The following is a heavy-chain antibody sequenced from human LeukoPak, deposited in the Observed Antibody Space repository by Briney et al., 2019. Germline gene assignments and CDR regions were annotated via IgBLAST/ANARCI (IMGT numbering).Heavy chain of an antibody. Sequence: SETLSLTCTVQGGSISGYYWSWIRQAPGKGLEWIGEINHSGSTNYNPSLKSRVTISVDTSKNQFSLKLSSVTAADTAVYYCASPDAGYCSSTSCYTDAFDIWGQGTMVTVSS. CDR3: ASPDAGYCSSTSCYTDAFDI. V-gene: IGHV4-34*01. CDR1: GGSISGYY. D-gene: IGHD2-2*01. CDR2: INHSGST. J-gene: IGHJ3*02.